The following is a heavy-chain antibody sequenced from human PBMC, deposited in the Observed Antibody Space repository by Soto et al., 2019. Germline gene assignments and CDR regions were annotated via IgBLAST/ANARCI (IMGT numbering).Heavy chain of an antibody. Sequence: QSQTLSLTCAISGDSVSSNSAAWNWIRQSPSRGLEWLGRTYYRSKWYNDYAVSVKSRITINPDTSKNQFSLQLNSVTPEDTAVYYCARAFLSDDFWSGYYPFDYWGQGTLVTVSS. CDR2: TYYRSKWYN. V-gene: IGHV6-1*01. CDR3: ARAFLSDDFWSGYYPFDY. CDR1: GDSVSSNSAA. J-gene: IGHJ4*02. D-gene: IGHD3-3*01.